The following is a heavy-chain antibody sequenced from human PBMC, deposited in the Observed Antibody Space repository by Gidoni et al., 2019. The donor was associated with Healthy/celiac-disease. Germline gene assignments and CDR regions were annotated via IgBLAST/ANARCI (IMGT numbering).Heavy chain of an antibody. CDR2: INAGNGNT. CDR3: ARAVSYGPEELGWYYYYGMDV. J-gene: IGHJ6*02. D-gene: IGHD5-18*01. Sequence: QVQLVQSGAEVKKPGASVTGSCKASGYTFTSYAMHWVRQAPGQRLEWMGWINAGNGNTKYSQKFQGRVTITRDTSASTAYMELSSLRSEDTAVYYCARAVSYGPEELGWYYYYGMDVWGQGTTVTVSS. CDR1: GYTFTSYA. V-gene: IGHV1-3*01.